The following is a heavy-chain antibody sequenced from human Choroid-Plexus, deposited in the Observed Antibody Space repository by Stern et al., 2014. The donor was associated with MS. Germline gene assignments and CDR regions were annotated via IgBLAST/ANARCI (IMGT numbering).Heavy chain of an antibody. V-gene: IGHV1-18*01. Sequence: VQLVQSGAEVKKTGASVKVSCTASGYTFTDYAISWVRQAPGQGLEWMAWISAYNGDTNFAQEVQGRVSLTTDTATSTAYMELRSLRSDDTAVYYCAVLSVDADFDYWGQGTLVTVSS. CDR3: AVLSVDADFDY. CDR2: ISAYNGDT. D-gene: IGHD5-18*01. J-gene: IGHJ4*02. CDR1: GYTFTDYA.